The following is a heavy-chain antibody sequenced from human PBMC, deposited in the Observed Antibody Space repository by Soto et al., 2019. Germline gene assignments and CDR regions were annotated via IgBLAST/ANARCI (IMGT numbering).Heavy chain of an antibody. CDR2: ISAYNGNT. CDR1: GGTFSSYA. CDR3: ARDLGIVGATLQH. J-gene: IGHJ1*01. Sequence: ASVKVSCKASGGTFSSYAISWVRQAPGQGLEWMGWISAYNGNTNYAQKLQGRVTMTTDTSTSTAYMELRSLRSDDTAGYYCARDLGIVGATLQHWGQGTLVTVSS. D-gene: IGHD1-26*01. V-gene: IGHV1-18*01.